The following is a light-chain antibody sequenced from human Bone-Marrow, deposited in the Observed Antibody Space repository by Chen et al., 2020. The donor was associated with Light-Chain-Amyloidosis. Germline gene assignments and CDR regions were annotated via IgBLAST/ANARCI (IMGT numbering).Light chain of an antibody. CDR1: QTISTH. J-gene: IGKJ4*01. V-gene: IGKV3-11*01. Sequence: EVVLTQSPATLSLSPGERATLSCRASQTISTHLVWYPQKPGQVPRLLIYDASTRATGIPARFSGSGSGTDFTLSISSLEAEYFAVYYCQHRGGWPPLSFGGGTKIEIK. CDR3: QHRGGWPPLS. CDR2: DAS.